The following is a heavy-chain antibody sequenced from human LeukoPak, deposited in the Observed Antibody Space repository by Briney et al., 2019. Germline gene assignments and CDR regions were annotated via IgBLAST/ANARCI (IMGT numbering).Heavy chain of an antibody. CDR1: GFMFSSYW. J-gene: IGHJ4*02. V-gene: IGHV3-74*01. CDR2: MNNDGSVT. CDR3: AKVESAYFDY. Sequence: GGSLRLSCAASGFMFSSYWMHWVRQAPGKGLVWVSRMNNDGSVTTYADSVKGRFTISRDNSKNTLYLQMNSLRAEDTAVYYCAKVESAYFDYWGQGTLVTVSS.